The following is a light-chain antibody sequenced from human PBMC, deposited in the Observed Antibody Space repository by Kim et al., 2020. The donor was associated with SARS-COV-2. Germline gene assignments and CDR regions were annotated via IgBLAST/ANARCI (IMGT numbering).Light chain of an antibody. CDR2: GAS. CDR3: QQYNNWPGT. Sequence: EIVMTQSPATLSVSPGERATLSCRASQSVSSSLALYQQKPGQAPGLLIYGASIRATGVPARFSGSGSGTEFTLTISILQSEDFAVYYCQQYNNWPGTFGQGTKLEIK. V-gene: IGKV3D-15*03. CDR1: QSVSSS. J-gene: IGKJ2*01.